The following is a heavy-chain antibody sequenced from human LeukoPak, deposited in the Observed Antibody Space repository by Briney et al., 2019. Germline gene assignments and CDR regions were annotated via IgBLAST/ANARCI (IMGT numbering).Heavy chain of an antibody. V-gene: IGHV1-69*06. CDR3: ARVTARSWYVSYYYYDMDV. D-gene: IGHD6-13*01. Sequence: ASVKVSCKASGGTFSSYAISWVRQAPGQGLEWMGGITPIFGTANYAQKFQGRVTITADKSTSTAYMELRSLRSDDTAVYYCARVTARSWYVSYYYYDMDVRGNGTTVTTSS. J-gene: IGHJ6*03. CDR2: ITPIFGTA. CDR1: GGTFSSYA.